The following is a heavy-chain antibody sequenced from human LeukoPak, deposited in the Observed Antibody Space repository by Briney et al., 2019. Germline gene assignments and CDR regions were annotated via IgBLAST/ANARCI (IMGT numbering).Heavy chain of an antibody. J-gene: IGHJ4*02. CDR1: VGSISTYY. V-gene: IGHV4-59*08. Sequence: SETLSLTCTVTVGSISTYYWSWIRQPPGQGLEWIGYIYYSGSTNYNPSLKSRVTISVDTSKNQFSLKLSSVTAADTAVYYCARHTSTGFDYWGQGTLVTVSS. D-gene: IGHD4-11*01. CDR2: IYYSGST. CDR3: ARHTSTGFDY.